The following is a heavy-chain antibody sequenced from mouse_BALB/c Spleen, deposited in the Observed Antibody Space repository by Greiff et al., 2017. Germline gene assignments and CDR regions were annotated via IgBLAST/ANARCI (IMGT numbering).Heavy chain of an antibody. CDR2: IYPSDSYT. D-gene: IGHD1-1*01. CDR3: TRYLYYGSSYWYFDV. V-gene: IGHV1-69*02. CDR1: GYTFTSYW. J-gene: IGHJ1*01. Sequence: QVQLQQPGAELVRPGASVKLSCKASGYTFTSYWINWVKQRPGQGLEWIGNIYPSDSYTNYNQKFKDKATLTVDKSSSTAYMQLSSPTSEDSAVYYCTRYLYYGSSYWYFDVWGAGTTVTVSS.